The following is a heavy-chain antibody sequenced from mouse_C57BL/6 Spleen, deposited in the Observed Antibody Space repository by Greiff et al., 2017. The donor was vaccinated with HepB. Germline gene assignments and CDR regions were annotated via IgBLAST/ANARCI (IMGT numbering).Heavy chain of an antibody. CDR2: INPNYGTT. Sequence: EVQLQQSGPELVKPGASVKISCKASGYSFTDYNMNWVKHSNGKSLEWIGVINPNYGTTSYNQKFKGKATLTVDQSSSTAYMQLNSLTSEDSAVYYCARVQYYGSSLHWYFDVWGTGTTVTVSS. CDR1: GYSFTDYN. D-gene: IGHD1-1*01. CDR3: ARVQYYGSSLHWYFDV. J-gene: IGHJ1*03. V-gene: IGHV1-39*01.